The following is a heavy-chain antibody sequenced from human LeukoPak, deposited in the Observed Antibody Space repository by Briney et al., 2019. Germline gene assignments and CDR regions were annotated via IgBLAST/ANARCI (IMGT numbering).Heavy chain of an antibody. CDR3: ARAYCSGGSCPLDY. CDR1: GGSISSSNW. J-gene: IGHJ4*02. CDR2: IYHSGST. Sequence: SETLSLTCAVSGGSISSSNWWSWVRQPPGKGLEWIGKIYHSGSTNYNPSLKSRVTISVDKSKNQFSLKLSSVTAADTAVYYCARAYCSGGSCPLDYWGQGTLVTVSS. V-gene: IGHV4-4*02. D-gene: IGHD2-15*01.